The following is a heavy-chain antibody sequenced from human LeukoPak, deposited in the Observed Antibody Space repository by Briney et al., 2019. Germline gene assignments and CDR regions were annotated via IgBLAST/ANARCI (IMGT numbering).Heavy chain of an antibody. CDR2: INSDGSST. D-gene: IGHD2-15*01. CDR3: ARPRRYCSGGSCQHGGFDP. CDR1: GFTFSSYW. V-gene: IGHV3-74*01. J-gene: IGHJ5*02. Sequence: GGSLRLSCAASGFTFSSYWMHWVRQAPGKGLVWVSRINSDGSSTSYADSVKRRFTISRDNAKNTLDLQMNSLRAEDTAVYYCARPRRYCSGGSCQHGGFDPWGQGTLVTVSS.